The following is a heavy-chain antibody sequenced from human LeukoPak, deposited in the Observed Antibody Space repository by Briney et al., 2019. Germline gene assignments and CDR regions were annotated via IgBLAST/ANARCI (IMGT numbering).Heavy chain of an antibody. CDR1: GYTFTGYY. J-gene: IGHJ6*03. V-gene: IGHV1-2*02. CDR2: INPNSGGT. CDR3: ARGEVVPAAIPSGYMDV. D-gene: IGHD2-2*02. Sequence: ASMKVSCKASGYTFTGYYMHWVRQAPGQGLEWMGWINPNSGGTNYAQKFQGRVTMTRDTSISTAYMELSRLRSDDTAVYYCARGEVVPAAIPSGYMDVWGKGTTVTVSS.